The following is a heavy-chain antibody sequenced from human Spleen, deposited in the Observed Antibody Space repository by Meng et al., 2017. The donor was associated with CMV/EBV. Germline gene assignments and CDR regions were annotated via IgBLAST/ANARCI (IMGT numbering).Heavy chain of an antibody. CDR2: IRYDGSNK. D-gene: IGHD3-10*01. J-gene: IGHJ4*02. Sequence: VQLLESGGGLVQPGGSLMLSCAASGFTFSSYAMSWVRQAPGKGLEWVAFIRYDGSNKYYADSVKGRFTISRDNSKNTLYLQMNSLRAEDTAVYYCAKRGNLDYWGQGTLVTVSS. V-gene: IGHV3-30*02. CDR3: AKRGNLDY. CDR1: GFTFSSYA.